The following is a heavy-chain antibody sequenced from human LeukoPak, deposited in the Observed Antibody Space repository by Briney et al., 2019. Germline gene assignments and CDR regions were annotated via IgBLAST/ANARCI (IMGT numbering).Heavy chain of an antibody. J-gene: IGHJ6*03. D-gene: IGHD3-3*01. V-gene: IGHV1-69*05. CDR3: SLVLRFLEWLFRGYYYMDV. CDR2: IIPIFGTA. CDR1: GGTFSSYA. Sequence: SVKLSCKASGGTFSSYAISWVRQAPGQGLEWMGGIIPIFGTANYAQKFQGRVTITTDESTSTAYMELSSLRSEDAAVYYCSLVLRFLEWLFRGYYYMDVWGKGTTVTVSS.